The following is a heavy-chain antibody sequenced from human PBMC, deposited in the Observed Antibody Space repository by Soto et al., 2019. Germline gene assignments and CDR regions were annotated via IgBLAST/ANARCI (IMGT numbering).Heavy chain of an antibody. J-gene: IGHJ4*02. V-gene: IGHV5-51*01. D-gene: IGHD6-13*01. Sequence: PGESLKISCKGSGYSFTSYWIGWVREMPGKGLEWVGIIYPGDSDTRYSPSFQGQVTISADKSISTAYLQWSSLEASDTAMYYSARHKVSWTPRVATAGRDYWGQGTLVTVSS. CDR1: GYSFTSYW. CDR3: ARHKVSWTPRVATAGRDY. CDR2: IYPGDSDT.